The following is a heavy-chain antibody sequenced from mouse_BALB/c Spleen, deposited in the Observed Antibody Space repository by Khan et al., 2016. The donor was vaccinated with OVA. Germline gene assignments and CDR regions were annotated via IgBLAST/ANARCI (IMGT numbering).Heavy chain of an antibody. CDR2: IDPANGNT. D-gene: IGHD4-1*01. J-gene: IGHJ3*01. V-gene: IGHV14-3*02. Sequence: MQLEESGAELVKPGASVKLSCTASGFNIKDTYMHWVKQRPEQGLEWIGRIDPANGNTKYDPMFQGKATITADTSSNAAYLQLSSLTSEDTAVYYCARDYWDVFAYWGQGTLVTVSA. CDR3: ARDYWDVFAY. CDR1: GFNIKDTY.